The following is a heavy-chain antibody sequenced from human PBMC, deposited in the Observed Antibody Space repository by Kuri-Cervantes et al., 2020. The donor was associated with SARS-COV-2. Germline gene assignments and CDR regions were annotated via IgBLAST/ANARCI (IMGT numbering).Heavy chain of an antibody. CDR2: ISSSSSTI. D-gene: IGHD3-22*01. Sequence: GESLKISCAASGFTFSSYSMNWVRQAPGKGLEWVSYISSSSSTIYYADSVKGRFTISRDNAKNSLYLQMNSLRAEDMAVYYCARGRYDFDYWGQGTLVTVSS. V-gene: IGHV3-48*01. J-gene: IGHJ4*02. CDR1: GFTFSSYS. CDR3: ARGRYDFDY.